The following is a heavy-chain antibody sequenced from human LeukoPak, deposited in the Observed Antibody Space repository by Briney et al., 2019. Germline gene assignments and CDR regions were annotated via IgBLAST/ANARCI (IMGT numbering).Heavy chain of an antibody. CDR2: ISGDGGST. D-gene: IGHD5-18*01. V-gene: IGHV3-43*02. CDR3: AKVPLKGYNYGYYFDY. Sequence: PGGSLRLSCAASGFTYDDYAMHWVRQAPGKGLEWVSLISGDGGSTIYADSVKGRFTISRDNSKNSLYLQMNSLRTEDTALYYCAKVPLKGYNYGYYFDYWGQGTLVTVSS. CDR1: GFTYDDYA. J-gene: IGHJ4*02.